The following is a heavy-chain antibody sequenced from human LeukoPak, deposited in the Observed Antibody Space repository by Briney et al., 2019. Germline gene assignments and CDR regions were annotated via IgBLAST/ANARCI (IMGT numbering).Heavy chain of an antibody. J-gene: IGHJ4*02. CDR1: GGTFSSYA. D-gene: IGHD3-22*01. CDR3: ARDHTYYYDSSGYSAFDY. V-gene: IGHV1-69*13. CDR2: IIPIFGTA. Sequence: SVKVSCKASGGTFSSYAISWVRQAPGQGLEWMGGIIPIFGTANYAQKFQGRVTITADESTSTAYMELSSLRSEDTAVYYCARDHTYYYDSSGYSAFDYWGQGTLVTVSS.